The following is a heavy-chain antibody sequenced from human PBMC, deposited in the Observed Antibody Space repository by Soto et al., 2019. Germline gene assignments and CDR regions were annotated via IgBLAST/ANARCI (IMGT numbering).Heavy chain of an antibody. D-gene: IGHD3-3*01. J-gene: IGHJ6*02. CDR3: AKDTADMYYDFWSGYYPAYYGMDV. V-gene: IGHV3-23*01. Sequence: GGSLRLSCAASGFTFSSYAMSWVRQAPGKGLEWVSAISGSGGSTYYADSVKGRFTISRGNSKNTLYLQMNSLRAEDTAVYYCAKDTADMYYDFWSGYYPAYYGMDVWGQGTTVTVSS. CDR1: GFTFSSYA. CDR2: ISGSGGST.